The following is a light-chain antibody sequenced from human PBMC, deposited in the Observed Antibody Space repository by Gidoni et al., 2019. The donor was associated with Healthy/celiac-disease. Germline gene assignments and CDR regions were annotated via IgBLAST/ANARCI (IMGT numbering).Light chain of an antibody. J-gene: IGKJ4*01. V-gene: IGKV3-20*01. CDR1: QSVKSNY. CDR3: QQYTNSLT. CDR2: GAS. Sequence: EIVLTQSPDTLSLSPGERATRSCRASQSVKSNYLAWYQQKPGQAPRLLISGASIRATGIPDRFSGSGSGTDFTLTISRLEPEDFAVYYCQQYTNSLTFGGXTKVEIK.